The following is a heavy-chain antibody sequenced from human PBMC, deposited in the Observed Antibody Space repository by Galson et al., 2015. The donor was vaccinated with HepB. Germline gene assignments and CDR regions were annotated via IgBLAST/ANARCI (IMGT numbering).Heavy chain of an antibody. D-gene: IGHD3-22*01. CDR3: ARGLTMIPSLENWFDP. J-gene: IGHJ5*02. Sequence: SETLSLTCTVSGGSISSYYWSWIRQPPGKGLEWIGYIYYSGSTNYNPSLKSRVTISVDTSKNQFSLKLSSVTAADTAVYYCARGLTMIPSLENWFDPWGQGTLVTVSS. CDR2: IYYSGST. CDR1: GGSISSYY. V-gene: IGHV4-59*01.